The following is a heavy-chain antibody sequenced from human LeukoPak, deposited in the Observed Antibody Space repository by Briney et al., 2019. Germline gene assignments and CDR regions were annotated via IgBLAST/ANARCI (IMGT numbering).Heavy chain of an antibody. V-gene: IGHV1-2*04. CDR3: ARGNSTSCWRIDGMDV. CDR2: INPNSGGT. J-gene: IGHJ6*04. D-gene: IGHD2-2*01. CDR1: GYTFTGYY. Sequence: ASVKVSCKASGYTFTGYYMHWVRQAPGQGLEWMGWINPNSGGTNYAQKFQGWVTMTRDTSISTAYTELSRLRSDDTAVYYCARGNSTSCWRIDGMDVWGKGTTVTVSS.